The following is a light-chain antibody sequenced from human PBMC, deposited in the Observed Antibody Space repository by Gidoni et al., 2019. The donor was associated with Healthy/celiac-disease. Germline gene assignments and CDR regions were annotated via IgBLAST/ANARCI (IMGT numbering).Light chain of an antibody. V-gene: IGKV3-15*01. J-gene: IGKJ1*01. Sequence: EIVMTQSPATLSVSPGERATLSCRASQSVNSNLAWYQQKPGQAPRLLIYGASTRATGIPARLSGSGSGTEFTLTISSLQSEDFAVYDCQRYNNWPPWTFGQGTKVEIK. CDR1: QSVNSN. CDR3: QRYNNWPPWT. CDR2: GAS.